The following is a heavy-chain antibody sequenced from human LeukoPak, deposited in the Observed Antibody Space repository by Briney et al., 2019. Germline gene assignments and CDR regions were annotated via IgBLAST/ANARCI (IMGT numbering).Heavy chain of an antibody. J-gene: IGHJ4*02. CDR3: ARGRLTPDN. CDR2: IKQDGSEK. D-gene: IGHD1-14*01. V-gene: IGHV3-7*03. Sequence: GGSLRLSCAASGFTFSSYWMSWVRQAPGKGREWVANIKQDGSEKNYVDSVKGRFTISRDNAKNSLYLQVNGLRAEDTAVYYCARGRLTPDNWGQGTLVTVSS. CDR1: GFTFSSYW.